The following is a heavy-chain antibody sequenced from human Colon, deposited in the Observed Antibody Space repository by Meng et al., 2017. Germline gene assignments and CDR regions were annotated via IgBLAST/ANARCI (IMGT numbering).Heavy chain of an antibody. CDR3: ASLAEYSGYDLFDY. D-gene: IGHD5-12*01. CDR1: GFTFSSYW. J-gene: IGHJ4*02. CDR2: IKQDGSEK. Sequence: GESLKISCAASGFTFSSYWISWVRQAPGKGLEWVANIKQDGSEKYYVDSVKGRFTISRDNAKNSLYLQMNSLRAEDTAVYYCASLAEYSGYDLFDYWGQGTLVTVSS. V-gene: IGHV3-7*01.